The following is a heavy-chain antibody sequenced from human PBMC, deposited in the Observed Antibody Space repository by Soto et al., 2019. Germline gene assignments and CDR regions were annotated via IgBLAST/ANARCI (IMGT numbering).Heavy chain of an antibody. CDR1: GFTVSSNY. J-gene: IGHJ4*02. Sequence: EVQLVESGGGLVQPGGSLRLSCAASGFTVSSNYMTWVRQAPGKGLEWVSLIYIGGITYYADSVKGRFTISRHHSESTLYLQRNNLRADDTAVYYCARGFCSGGSCPDYWGQGILVTVSS. CDR3: ARGFCSGGSCPDY. CDR2: IYIGGIT. V-gene: IGHV3-53*04. D-gene: IGHD2-15*01.